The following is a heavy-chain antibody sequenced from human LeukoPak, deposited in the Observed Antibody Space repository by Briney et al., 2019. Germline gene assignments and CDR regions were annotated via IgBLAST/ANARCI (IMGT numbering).Heavy chain of an antibody. CDR1: GYSISSGYY. CDR2: IYHSGST. CDR3: ARQVAAGTYYDY. J-gene: IGHJ4*02. Sequence: PSETLSLTCTVSGYSISSGYYWGWIRQPSGKGLEWIGSIYHSGSTYYTPSLKSRVTISVDTSKNQFSLKLSSVTAADTAVYYCARQVAAGTYYDYWGQGTLVTVSS. V-gene: IGHV4-38-2*02. D-gene: IGHD6-13*01.